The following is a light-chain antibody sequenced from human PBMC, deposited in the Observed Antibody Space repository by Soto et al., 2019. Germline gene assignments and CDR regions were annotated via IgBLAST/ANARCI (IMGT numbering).Light chain of an antibody. CDR2: ENN. CDR3: GTWDSSLSAYV. V-gene: IGLV1-51*02. Sequence: QSVVTQPPSVSAAPVQKVTISCSGSSSNIGNNYVSWYQQLPGTAPKLLIYENNKRPSGIPDRFSGSKSGTSATLGITGLQTGDEADYYCGTWDSSLSAYVFGTGTKVTVL. J-gene: IGLJ1*01. CDR1: SSNIGNNY.